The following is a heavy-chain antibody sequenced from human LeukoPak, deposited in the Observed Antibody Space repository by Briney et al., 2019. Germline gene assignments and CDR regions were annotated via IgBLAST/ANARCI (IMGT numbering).Heavy chain of an antibody. D-gene: IGHD1-26*01. CDR3: AVGGWELLRRSNYFDY. CDR2: MNPNSGNT. V-gene: IGHV1-8*01. CDR1: GYTLISYD. Sequence: ASVKVSCKASGYTLISYDINWVRQATGQGLEWMGWMNPNSGNTGYAQKFQGRVTMTRNTSISTAYMELSSLRSEDTAVYYCAVGGWELLRRSNYFDYWGQGTLVTVSS. J-gene: IGHJ4*02.